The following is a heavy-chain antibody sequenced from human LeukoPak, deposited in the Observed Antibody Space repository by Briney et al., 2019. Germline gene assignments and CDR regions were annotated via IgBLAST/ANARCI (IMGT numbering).Heavy chain of an antibody. J-gene: IGHJ4*02. V-gene: IGHV3-48*01. CDR2: ISGSSGTT. CDR3: ARDSSSWYY. D-gene: IGHD6-13*01. Sequence: GGSLRLSCAASGFTFSSYEMNWVRQAPGRGLEWVSYISGSSGTTYYADSVQGRFTISRDNAKNSLYLQMNSLRAEDTAVYYCARDSSSWYYWGQGALVTVSS. CDR1: GFTFSSYE.